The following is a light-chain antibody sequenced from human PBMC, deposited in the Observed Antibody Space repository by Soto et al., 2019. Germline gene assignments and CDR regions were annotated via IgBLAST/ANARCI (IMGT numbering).Light chain of an antibody. Sequence: DIQRTQAPSSLSASLGDRVTITCRASQTISNYLNCYQQKPGRAPELLFYATSNLHSGFPSGCTGSGSVTHFTLTIRGLQPADFAPYCCHPRSNTPIPFGQGTRREIK. V-gene: IGKV1-39*01. CDR2: ATS. CDR3: HPRSNTPIP. CDR1: QTISNY. J-gene: IGKJ5*01.